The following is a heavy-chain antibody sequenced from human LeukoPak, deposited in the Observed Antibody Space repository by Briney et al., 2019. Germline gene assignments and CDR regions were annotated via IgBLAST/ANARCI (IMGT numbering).Heavy chain of an antibody. V-gene: IGHV1-18*01. Sequence: GASVTVSFKASGYTFTSYGISWVRQAPGQGLEWMGWISAYNGNTNYAQKLQGRVTITTDTSTSTAYMELRSLRSDDPAVYYCARGGVSKYQLWFDPWGQGTLVTVSS. CDR2: ISAYNGNT. CDR3: ARGGVSKYQLWFDP. D-gene: IGHD2-2*01. CDR1: GYTFTSYG. J-gene: IGHJ5*02.